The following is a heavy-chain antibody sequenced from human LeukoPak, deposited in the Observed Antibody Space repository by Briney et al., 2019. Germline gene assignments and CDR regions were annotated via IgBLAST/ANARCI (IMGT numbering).Heavy chain of an antibody. V-gene: IGHV3-23*01. CDR1: GFTFSSYA. CDR2: ISGSGGST. CDR3: AKGALKLEREGSDWFDP. Sequence: RGSLRLSCAASGFTFSSYAMSWVRQAPGKGLEWVSAISGSGGSTYYADSVKGRFTISRDNSKNTLYLQMNSLRAEDTAVYYCAKGALKLEREGSDWFDPWGQGTLVTVSS. D-gene: IGHD1-1*01. J-gene: IGHJ5*02.